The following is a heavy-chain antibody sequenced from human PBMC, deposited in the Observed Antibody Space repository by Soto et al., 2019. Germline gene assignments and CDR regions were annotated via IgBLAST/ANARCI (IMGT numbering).Heavy chain of an antibody. J-gene: IGHJ4*02. CDR1: GGSISSGAYS. V-gene: IGHV4-30-2*03. D-gene: IGHD2-21*02. Sequence: SETLSLTCAVSGGSISSGAYSRSWIRQPPGKGLEWIGFISHSGIADYNPSLRSRVSMSIDTSKDQFSLKLKSVTAADTALYFCARQRTSVVTQAYFDVWGPGSLVTVSS. CDR2: ISHSGIA. CDR3: ARQRTSVVTQAYFDV.